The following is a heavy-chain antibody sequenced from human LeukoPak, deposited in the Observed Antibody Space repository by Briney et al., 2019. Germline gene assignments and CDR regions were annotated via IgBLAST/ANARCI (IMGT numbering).Heavy chain of an antibody. Sequence: GGSLRLSCTASGFIFSSYSMSWVRQAPGKGLEWVSSISSTGGNTYYPDSMKGRFTITRDNSKKTMYLQMNSLSAEDTAVYYCVKDRPTWPIDYWGQGTLVTVSS. CDR2: ISSTGGNT. CDR3: VKDRPTWPIDY. J-gene: IGHJ4*02. D-gene: IGHD5-12*01. V-gene: IGHV3-23*01. CDR1: GFIFSSYS.